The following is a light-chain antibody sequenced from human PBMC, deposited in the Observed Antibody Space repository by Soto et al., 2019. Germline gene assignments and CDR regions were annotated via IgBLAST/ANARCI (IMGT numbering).Light chain of an antibody. CDR2: DVS. CDR3: CSYAGSYTLRGYV. Sequence: QSALTQPRSVSGSPGQSVTISCTGTSSDVGGYNYVSWYQQHPGKAPKLMIYDVSKRPSGVPDRFSGSKSGNTASLTISGLQAEDEADYYCCSYAGSYTLRGYVFGTGTKVTVL. CDR1: SSDVGGYNY. J-gene: IGLJ1*01. V-gene: IGLV2-11*01.